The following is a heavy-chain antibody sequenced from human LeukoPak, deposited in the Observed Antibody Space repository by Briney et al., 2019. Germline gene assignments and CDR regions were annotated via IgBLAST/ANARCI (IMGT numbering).Heavy chain of an antibody. CDR3: ARGIAGGWYTPPGY. J-gene: IGHJ4*02. D-gene: IGHD2-2*02. CDR2: INPNSGGT. Sequence: GASVKVSCKASGYSFTGYYMYWVRQAPGQGLEWMGRINPNSGGTNYAQKFQGRVTMTGDTSISTAYMELSSLRSDDTAVYYCARGIAGGWYTPPGYWGQGTLVTVSS. CDR1: GYSFTGYY. V-gene: IGHV1-2*06.